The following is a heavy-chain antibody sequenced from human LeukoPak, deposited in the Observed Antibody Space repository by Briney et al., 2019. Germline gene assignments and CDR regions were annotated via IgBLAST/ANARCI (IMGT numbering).Heavy chain of an antibody. CDR1: GGSISSSSYY. CDR2: IYYSGST. J-gene: IGHJ5*02. Sequence: SETLSLTCTVSGGSISSSSYYWSWIRQPPGKGLEWIGYIYYSGSTNYNPSLKSRVTISVDTSKNQFSLKLSSVTAADTAVYYCARVGYSSSRWFDPWGQGTLVTVSS. V-gene: IGHV4-61*01. CDR3: ARVGYSSSRWFDP. D-gene: IGHD6-13*01.